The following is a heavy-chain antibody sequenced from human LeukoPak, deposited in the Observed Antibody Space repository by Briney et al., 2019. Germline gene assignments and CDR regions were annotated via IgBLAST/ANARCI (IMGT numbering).Heavy chain of an antibody. J-gene: IGHJ4*02. CDR3: ARDPDHYYDSSGYYGYFDY. Sequence: GASVKVSCKASGYTFTGYYMHWVRQAPGQGLEWMGRINPNSGGTNYAQKFQGRVTMTRDTSISTAYMELSRLRSDDTAVYYCARDPDHYYDSSGYYGYFDYWGQGTLVTVSS. CDR2: INPNSGGT. V-gene: IGHV1-2*06. CDR1: GYTFTGYY. D-gene: IGHD3-22*01.